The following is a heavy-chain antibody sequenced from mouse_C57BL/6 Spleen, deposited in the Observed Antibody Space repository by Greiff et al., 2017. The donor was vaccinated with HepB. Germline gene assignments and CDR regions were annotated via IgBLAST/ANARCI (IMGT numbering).Heavy chain of an antibody. CDR2: IDPNSGGT. Sequence: QVQLQQPGAELVKPGASVKLSCKASGYTFTSYWMHWVKQRPGRGLEWIGRIDPNSGGTKYNEKFKSKATLTVDKPSSTAYMQLSSLTSEDSAVYYCARSPFITTVVGEYYAMDYWGQGTSVTVSS. D-gene: IGHD1-1*01. V-gene: IGHV1-72*01. CDR1: GYTFTSYW. J-gene: IGHJ4*01. CDR3: ARSPFITTVVGEYYAMDY.